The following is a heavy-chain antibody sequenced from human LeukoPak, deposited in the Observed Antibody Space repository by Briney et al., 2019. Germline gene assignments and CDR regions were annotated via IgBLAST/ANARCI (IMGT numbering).Heavy chain of an antibody. V-gene: IGHV1-69*06. CDR2: IIPIFGTA. CDR1: GGTFSRYA. Sequence: SVKVSCKASGGTFSRYAISWVRQAPGQGLEWMGGIIPIFGTANYAQKFQGRVTITADKSTNTAYMELSSLRSEDTAVYYCARDLRNGGWYEMPDYWGQGTLVTVSS. CDR3: ARDLRNGGWYEMPDY. J-gene: IGHJ4*02. D-gene: IGHD6-19*01.